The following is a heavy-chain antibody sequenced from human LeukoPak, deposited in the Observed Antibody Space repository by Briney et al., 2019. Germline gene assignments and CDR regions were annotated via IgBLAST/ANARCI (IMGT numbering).Heavy chain of an antibody. CDR3: AKAKQTTVTTNYFDY. Sequence: GGSLRLSCAASGFTFSSYSMNWVRQAPGKGLEWVSAISGSGGSTYYADSVKGRFTISRDNSKNTLYLQMNSLRAEDTAVYYCAKAKQTTVTTNYFDYWGQGTLVTVSS. V-gene: IGHV3-23*01. D-gene: IGHD4-17*01. CDR2: ISGSGGST. CDR1: GFTFSSYS. J-gene: IGHJ4*02.